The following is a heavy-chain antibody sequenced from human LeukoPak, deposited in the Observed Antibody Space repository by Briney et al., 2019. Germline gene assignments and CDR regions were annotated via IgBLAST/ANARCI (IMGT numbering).Heavy chain of an antibody. CDR2: IYYSGST. CDR3: ARMYRSREVEY. D-gene: IGHD6-13*01. V-gene: IGHV4-61*01. J-gene: IGHJ4*02. CDR1: GGSISSGNYY. Sequence: PSETLALTCTVSGGSISSGNYYWSWIRQPPGKGLEWIVYIYYSGSTNYNPSLKSRVTIAVYTSKNQFSLKLSSVTAADTAMCFCARMYRSREVEYWGQGTLVTVSS.